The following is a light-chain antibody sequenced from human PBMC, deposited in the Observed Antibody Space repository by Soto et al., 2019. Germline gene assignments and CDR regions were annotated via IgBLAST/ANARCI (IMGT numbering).Light chain of an antibody. V-gene: IGLV1-40*01. J-gene: IGLJ2*01. CDR3: QSFDSSLGGVI. CDR2: GNI. Sequence: QPVLTQPPSLSGAQGQTVVILCTGRSSNIGAGYEVHWYQQVPGRAPTLLIQGNINRPSGVPDRFFGSKSDTSASLAITGLQAEDEADYYCQSFDSSLGGVIFGGGTKPTVL. CDR1: SSNIGAGYE.